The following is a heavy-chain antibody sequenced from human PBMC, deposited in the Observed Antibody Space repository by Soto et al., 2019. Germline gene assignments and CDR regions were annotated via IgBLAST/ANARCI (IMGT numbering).Heavy chain of an antibody. V-gene: IGHV1-8*01. CDR1: GYTFTNYD. CDR2: MNPNSGNT. D-gene: IGHD6-13*01. J-gene: IGHJ6*02. CDR3: ARAASDARLVDFCSYGMDV. Sequence: QVQLVQSGAEVKKAGASVKVSCKASGYTFTNYDINWVRQATGQGLEWMGWMNPNSGNTGYTQKFQGRVTMTRSPLLTTAYMELRGVRSEETAVYYCARAASDARLVDFCSYGMDVWGQGTTVTVSS.